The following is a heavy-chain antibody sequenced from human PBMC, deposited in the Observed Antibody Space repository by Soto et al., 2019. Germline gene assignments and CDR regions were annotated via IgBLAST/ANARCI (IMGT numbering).Heavy chain of an antibody. CDR3: ARVGSTSWY. Sequence: EVQLVESGGGLVQPGGSLRLSCAASGFTFSSYWMHWVRQPPGKGLVWVSRIDGAGRSTNYADSVKGRFTISRDNAKNTLYLQMNSLSAEDTVVYYCARVGSTSWYWGQGTLVTVSS. V-gene: IGHV3-74*01. CDR2: IDGAGRST. D-gene: IGHD6-6*01. J-gene: IGHJ4*02. CDR1: GFTFSSYW.